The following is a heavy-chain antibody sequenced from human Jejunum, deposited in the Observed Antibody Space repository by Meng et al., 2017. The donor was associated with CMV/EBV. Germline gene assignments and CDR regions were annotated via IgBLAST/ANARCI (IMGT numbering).Heavy chain of an antibody. CDR3: ARGRYELIWGLFDP. D-gene: IGHD1-1*01. CDR1: GYTFTGYY. V-gene: IGHV1-2*04. Sequence: VQMVKSGAEVKKPGASVKVSCKASGYTFTGYYIHWVRQAPGQGLEWMGWIKPNTGGTKYAQKFQGWVTLTRDTSISTAYMELSRLRSDDTAVYYCARGRYELIWGLFDPWGQGTLVTVSS. CDR2: IKPNTGGT. J-gene: IGHJ5*02.